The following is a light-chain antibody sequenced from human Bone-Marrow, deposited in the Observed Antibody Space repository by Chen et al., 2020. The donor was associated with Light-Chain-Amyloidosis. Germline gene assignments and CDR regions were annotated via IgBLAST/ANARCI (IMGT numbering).Light chain of an antibody. CDR2: DDS. V-gene: IGLV3-21*02. J-gene: IGLJ3*02. CDR1: NIGSTR. CDR3: QVWDRSSDRPV. Sequence: SYVLTQPSSVSVAPGQTATIACGGNNIGSTRVHWYQQTPGQAPLLVVYDDSDRPSGIPERLSGSHSGTTATLTISRVEAGDEADSYCQVWDRSSDRPVFGGGTKLTVL.